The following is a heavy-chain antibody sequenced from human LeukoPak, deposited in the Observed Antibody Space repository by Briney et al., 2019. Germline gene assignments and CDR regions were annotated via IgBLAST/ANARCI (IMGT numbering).Heavy chain of an antibody. D-gene: IGHD3-10*01. CDR2: IKQDGSEK. CDR3: AKAGYGSGSSSFDQ. J-gene: IGHJ4*02. Sequence: GGSLRLSCAASGFTFSSYWMSWVRQAPGKGLEWVANIKQDGSEKYYVDSVKGRFTISRDNAKNSLHLQMNTLRAEDTAVYYCAKAGYGSGSSSFDQWGQGTLVTVSS. V-gene: IGHV3-7*01. CDR1: GFTFSSYW.